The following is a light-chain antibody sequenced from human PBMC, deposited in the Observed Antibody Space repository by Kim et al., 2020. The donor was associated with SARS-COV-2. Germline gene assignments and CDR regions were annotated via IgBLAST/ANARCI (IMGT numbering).Light chain of an antibody. V-gene: IGLV2-23*02. CDR2: EVN. Sequence: QSVLTQPASVSASLGQTVTISCTGTGSDVGAYHLVSWYQRSPGKPPKLLIYEVNKRPSGVSDRFSGSKSGNTASLTISGLQSEDDSEYFCCSYSGSPSPFFFGGGTQLTVL. CDR1: GSDVGAYHL. CDR3: CSYSGSPSPFF. J-gene: IGLJ7*01.